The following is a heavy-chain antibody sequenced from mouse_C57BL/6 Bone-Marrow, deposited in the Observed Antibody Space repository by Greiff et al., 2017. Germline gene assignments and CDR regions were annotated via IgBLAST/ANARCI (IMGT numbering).Heavy chain of an antibody. J-gene: IGHJ2*01. V-gene: IGHV1-59*01. CDR1: GYTFTSYW. CDR2: IDPSDSYT. CDR3: ARGVLRY. Sequence: QVQLQQPGAELVRPGTSVKLSCKASGYTFTSYWMHWVKQRPGQGLEWIGVIDPSDSYTNYNQKFKGKATLTVDTSSSTAYMQLSSLTSEDSAVYYCARGVLRYWGQGTTLTVSS. D-gene: IGHD1-1*01.